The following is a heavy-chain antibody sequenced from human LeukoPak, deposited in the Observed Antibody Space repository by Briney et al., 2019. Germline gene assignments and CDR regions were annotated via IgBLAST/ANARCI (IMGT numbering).Heavy chain of an antibody. J-gene: IGHJ4*02. CDR3: VKESPYGSPRFYYFDD. CDR1: GFTFSNYA. CDR2: ISGSDGRT. D-gene: IGHD1-26*01. V-gene: IGHV3-23*01. Sequence: GGSLRLSCAASGFTFSNYAMSWVRQAPGKGPEWVSAISGSDGRTFYGDSVKGRSTISRDNFRNTLYLQMNSLRPEDTAVYYCVKESPYGSPRFYYFDDWGQGTLVTVSS.